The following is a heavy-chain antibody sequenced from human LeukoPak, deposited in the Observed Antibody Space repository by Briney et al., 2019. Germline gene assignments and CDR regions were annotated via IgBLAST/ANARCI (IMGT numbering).Heavy chain of an antibody. CDR3: ARGVDTAMVLFDY. CDR2: IYYSGST. CDR1: GGSISSYY. V-gene: IGHV4-59*01. J-gene: IGHJ4*02. D-gene: IGHD5-18*01. Sequence: SETLSLTCTVSGGSISSYYWSRIRQPPGKGLEWIGYIYYSGSTNYNPSLKSRVTISVDTSKNQFSLKLSSVTAADTAVYYCARGVDTAMVLFDYWGQGTLVTVSS.